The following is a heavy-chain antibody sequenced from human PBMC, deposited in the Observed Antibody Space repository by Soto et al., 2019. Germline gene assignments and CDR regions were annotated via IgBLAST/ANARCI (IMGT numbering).Heavy chain of an antibody. Sequence: SETLSLTCTVSGGSIGGSSYYWGWIRQPPGKGLEWIGSIHYRGSTIYSPSVKSRVTMSADTSKNQFSLKLNSVTAADTAIYYCVRHAAIAARPIDYWGQGTLVNVS. V-gene: IGHV4-39*01. CDR3: VRHAAIAARPIDY. CDR1: GGSIGGSSYY. D-gene: IGHD6-6*01. CDR2: IHYRGST. J-gene: IGHJ4*02.